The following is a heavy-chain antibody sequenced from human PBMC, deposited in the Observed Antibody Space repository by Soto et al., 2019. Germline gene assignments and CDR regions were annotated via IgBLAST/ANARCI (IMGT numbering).Heavy chain of an antibody. Sequence: PSETLSLTCAVSGGSISSGGYSWSWIRQPPGKGLEWIGYIYHSGSTYYNPSLKSRVTISVDRSKNQFSLKLSSVTAADTAVYYCAREETAMASFDYWGQGTLVTVSS. CDR3: AREETAMASFDY. J-gene: IGHJ4*02. V-gene: IGHV4-30-2*01. D-gene: IGHD5-18*01. CDR1: GGSISSGGYS. CDR2: IYHSGST.